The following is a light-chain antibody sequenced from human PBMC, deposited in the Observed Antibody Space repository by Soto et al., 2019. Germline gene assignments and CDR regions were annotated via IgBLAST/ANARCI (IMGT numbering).Light chain of an antibody. CDR3: AAWDDSLNAYV. J-gene: IGLJ1*01. CDR2: YDN. CDR1: SSNIGNNA. V-gene: IGLV1-36*01. Sequence: QCVLTQPPSVSEAPRQRVTISSTGSSSNIGNNAVNWYQQLPGQAPKIVIYYDNLLTSGVSDRFSGSKSGISASLAISDLQSDDEADYYCAAWDDSLNAYVFGPGTKVTVL.